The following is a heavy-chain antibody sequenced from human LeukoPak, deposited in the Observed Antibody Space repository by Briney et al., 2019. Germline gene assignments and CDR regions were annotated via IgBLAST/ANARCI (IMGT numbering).Heavy chain of an antibody. J-gene: IGHJ4*02. D-gene: IGHD1-26*01. Sequence: QSGGSLRLSCAASGFTFSSYAMSWVRQAPGKGLEWVSAISGSGGSTYYADSVKGRFTISRDNSKNTLYPQMNSLRAEDTAVYYCARVRWDLGDYWGQGTLVTVSS. CDR3: ARVRWDLGDY. V-gene: IGHV3-23*01. CDR1: GFTFSSYA. CDR2: ISGSGGST.